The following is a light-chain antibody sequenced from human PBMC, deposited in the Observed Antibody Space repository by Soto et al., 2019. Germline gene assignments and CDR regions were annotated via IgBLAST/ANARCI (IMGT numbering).Light chain of an antibody. Sequence: SYELTQPPSVSVSPGQTASITCSGDKLGDKYAYWYQQKPGQSPVLVIHQDSKRPSGIPERFSGSNSGNTATLTISGTQAMDEADYYCQAWDSSTAVFGTGTKLTVL. CDR2: QDS. V-gene: IGLV3-1*01. J-gene: IGLJ1*01. CDR1: KLGDKY. CDR3: QAWDSSTAV.